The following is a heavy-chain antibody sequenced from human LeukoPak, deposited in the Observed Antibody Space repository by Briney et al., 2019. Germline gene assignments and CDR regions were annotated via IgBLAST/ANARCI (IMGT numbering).Heavy chain of an antibody. V-gene: IGHV5-51*01. J-gene: IGHJ4*02. CDR2: IYPGDSDT. Sequence: PGASLQISCKGSGYSFTSYWIGWVRQLPGKGLEWMGIIYPGDSDTRYSPSFQGQVTISADKSISTAYLQWSSLKASDTAMYYCARHRTTVSEGDYWGQGTLVTVSS. CDR3: ARHRTTVSEGDY. CDR1: GYSFTSYW. D-gene: IGHD1-1*01.